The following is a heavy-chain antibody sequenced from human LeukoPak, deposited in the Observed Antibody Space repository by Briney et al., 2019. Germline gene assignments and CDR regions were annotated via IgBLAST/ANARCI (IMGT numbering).Heavy chain of an antibody. CDR3: ARDPDDFSNLEYFHH. Sequence: GGSLRLSCAASGFTFSNSWMTWVRQAPGKGLEWVAVISSDENNQYYADSVKGRFTISRDNPTSTLYLLMNTLRAEDSAVYYCARDPDDFSNLEYFHHWGQGTLVTVSS. J-gene: IGHJ1*01. D-gene: IGHD4-11*01. CDR2: ISSDENNQ. CDR1: GFTFSNSW. V-gene: IGHV3-30*03.